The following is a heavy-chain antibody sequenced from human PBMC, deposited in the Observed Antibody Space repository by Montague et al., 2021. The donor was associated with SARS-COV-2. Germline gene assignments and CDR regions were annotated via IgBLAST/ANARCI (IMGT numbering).Heavy chain of an antibody. J-gene: IGHJ4*02. V-gene: IGHV3-33*01. D-gene: IGHD4-11*01. Sequence: SLRLSCAASGFTFSSYGMHWVRQAPGKGLEWVAVIWYDGSNKYYADSVKGRFTISRDNSKNTLYPQMNSLRAEDTAVYYCARGRQSLYSNYFGGVSPYYFDYWGQGTLVTVSS. CDR1: GFTFSSYG. CDR3: ARGRQSLYSNYFGGVSPYYFDY. CDR2: IWYDGSNK.